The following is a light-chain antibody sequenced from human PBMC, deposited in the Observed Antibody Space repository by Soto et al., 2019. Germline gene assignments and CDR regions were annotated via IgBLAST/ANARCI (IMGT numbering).Light chain of an antibody. CDR2: DAS. V-gene: IGKV3-20*01. J-gene: IGKJ2*01. Sequence: EIVLTQSPGTLSLSPGERATLSCRASQSVSSSYLAWYQQKPGQAPRPLIYDASGRATGIPDRFSGSGSGTDFTLTISRLEPEDFAVYYCQQYGSSPYTFGQGTKLEIK. CDR3: QQYGSSPYT. CDR1: QSVSSSY.